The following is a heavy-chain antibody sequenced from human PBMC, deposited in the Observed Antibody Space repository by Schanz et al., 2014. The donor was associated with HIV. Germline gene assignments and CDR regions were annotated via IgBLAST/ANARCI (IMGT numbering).Heavy chain of an antibody. D-gene: IGHD2-15*01. CDR2: ISPNNGNR. J-gene: IGHJ4*02. V-gene: IGHV1-18*01. CDR1: GYTFTTYG. CDR3: ARAYCSGXXXHDY. Sequence: QVQLVQSGAEVKKPGASXXVSCKASGYTFTTYGITWVRQAPGQGLEWMGWISPNNGNRNYAQKLQGRVTMTTDTSTTTAYMELRSLRSDETAIYYCARAYCSGXXXHDYWGQGTLVTVSS.